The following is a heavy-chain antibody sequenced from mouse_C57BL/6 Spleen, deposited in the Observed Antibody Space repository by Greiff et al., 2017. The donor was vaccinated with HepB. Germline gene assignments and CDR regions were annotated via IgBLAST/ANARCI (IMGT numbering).Heavy chain of an antibody. CDR2: IHPNSGST. V-gene: IGHV1-64*01. CDR3: ASRSTMVTSYAMDY. D-gene: IGHD2-2*01. CDR1: GYTFTSYW. Sequence: QVQLKQPGAELVKPGASVKLSCKASGYTFTSYWMHWVKQRPGQGLEWIGMIHPNSGSTNYNEKFKSKATLTVDKSSSTAYMQLSSLTSEDSAVYYCASRSTMVTSYAMDYWGQGTSVTVSS. J-gene: IGHJ4*01.